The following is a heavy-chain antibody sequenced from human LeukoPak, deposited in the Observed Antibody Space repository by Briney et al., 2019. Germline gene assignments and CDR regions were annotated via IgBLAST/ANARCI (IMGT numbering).Heavy chain of an antibody. CDR2: MYSSGST. Sequence: SETLSLTCTVSSGSISNYYWSWIRQPAGKGLEWIGRMYSSGSTIYNPSPKSRVTMSVDTSKNQFSLKLSSVTAADTAVYYCARGAIFGVLYYYYMDVWGKGTTVTVSS. V-gene: IGHV4-4*07. D-gene: IGHD3-3*01. J-gene: IGHJ6*03. CDR3: ARGAIFGVLYYYYMDV. CDR1: SGSISNYY.